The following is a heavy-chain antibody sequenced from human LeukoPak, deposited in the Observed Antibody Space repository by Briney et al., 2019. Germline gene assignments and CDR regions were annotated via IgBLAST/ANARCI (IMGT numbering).Heavy chain of an antibody. D-gene: IGHD3-10*01. CDR2: MSSSGGTI. CDR1: GFTFSDYY. J-gene: IGHJ3*01. V-gene: IGHV3-11*01. CDR3: ARDKDYGSGSDYNEYVFDF. Sequence: GGSLRLSCAASGFTFSDYYMTWIRQAPGKGLEWISYMSSSGGTIYYADSVEGRFTVSRDNAKNSLYLQMNSLRAEDTAVYYCARDKDYGSGSDYNEYVFDFWGQGTMVTVSS.